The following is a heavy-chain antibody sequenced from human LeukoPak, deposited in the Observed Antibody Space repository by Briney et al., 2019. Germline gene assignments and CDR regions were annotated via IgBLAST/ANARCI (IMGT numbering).Heavy chain of an antibody. CDR2: MYSGGHT. Sequence: PGGSLRLSCAASGFTVTNNYMSWVRQAPGKGLEWVSVMYSGGHTHYADSVKGRFTISRDNSKNTLYLQMDSLRAEDTAVYYCASPAAAVHPDYYGMDVWGQGTTVTVSS. J-gene: IGHJ6*02. D-gene: IGHD6-13*01. V-gene: IGHV3-53*01. CDR3: ASPAAAVHPDYYGMDV. CDR1: GFTVTNNY.